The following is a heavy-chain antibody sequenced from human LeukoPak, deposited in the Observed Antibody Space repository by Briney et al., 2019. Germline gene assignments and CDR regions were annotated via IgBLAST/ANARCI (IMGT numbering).Heavy chain of an antibody. V-gene: IGHV3-48*01. D-gene: IGHD6-25*01. Sequence: PGGSLRLSCAASGFTFSSYTMNGVRQPPGRGVEWVSNICTSSTTIYYADSVKGRFTISRDNVKNSLYLQMNSLRADDTAVYYCARFAAGGSYYYYMDVWGKGTTVTVSS. CDR3: ARFAAGGSYYYYMDV. CDR2: ICTSSTTI. CDR1: GFTFSSYT. J-gene: IGHJ6*03.